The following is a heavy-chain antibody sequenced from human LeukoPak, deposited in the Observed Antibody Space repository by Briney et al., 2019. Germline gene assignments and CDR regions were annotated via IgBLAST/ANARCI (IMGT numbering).Heavy chain of an antibody. V-gene: IGHV5-51*01. Sequence: GESLKISCKGSGXSFTTYWIGWVRQMPGKGLEWMGIIYPGDSDTRYSPSFQGQVTISADMSISTAYLQWSSLKASDTAMYYCARCRSVVGGTHDLDYWGQGTLVTVSS. D-gene: IGHD1-26*01. J-gene: IGHJ4*02. CDR2: IYPGDSDT. CDR1: GXSFTTYW. CDR3: ARCRSVVGGTHDLDY.